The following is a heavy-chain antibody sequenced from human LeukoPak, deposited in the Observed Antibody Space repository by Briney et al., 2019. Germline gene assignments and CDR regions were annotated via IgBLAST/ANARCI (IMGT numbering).Heavy chain of an antibody. CDR1: GFTFRSSW. J-gene: IGHJ4*02. CDR2: INHSGST. CDR3: ARLAYCSGGSCSPYFGYFEY. Sequence: GSLRLTCAASGFTFRSSWMGWVRQPPGKGLEWMGAINHSGSTNYNPSLKSLVTISVDTSNSQFSLKLSSVTAADTAVYYCARLAYCSGGSCSPYFGYFEYWGQGTLVTVSS. D-gene: IGHD2-15*01. V-gene: IGHV4-34*01.